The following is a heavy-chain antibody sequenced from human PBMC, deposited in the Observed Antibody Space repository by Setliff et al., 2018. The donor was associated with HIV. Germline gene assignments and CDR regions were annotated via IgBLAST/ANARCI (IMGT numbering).Heavy chain of an antibody. D-gene: IGHD7-27*01. CDR2: INHSGST. CDR3: AKLTPFDY. CDR1: GGSMSRFY. J-gene: IGHJ4*02. Sequence: SETLSLTCTVSGGSMSRFYWTWIRQPPGKGLEWIGEINHSGSTNYNPSLKSRVTISLDTSKNQFSLKLSSVTAADTAVYYCAKLTPFDYWGQGTLVTVSS. V-gene: IGHV4-34*01.